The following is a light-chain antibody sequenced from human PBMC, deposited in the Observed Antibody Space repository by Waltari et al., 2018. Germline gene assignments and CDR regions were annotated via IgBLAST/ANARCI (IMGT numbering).Light chain of an antibody. CDR2: DDS. CDR1: SSDIGSYDL. CDR3: CSYAGNYVWV. V-gene: IGLV2-23*01. J-gene: IGLJ3*02. Sequence: QSALTQPAAVSGSPGQSVTISCTGASSDIGSYDLFSWYQQHPGKAPKLLISDDSKRPSGVSDRFSGSKSGDTASLTISGLQFEDEADYYCCSYAGNYVWVFGGGTRLTVL.